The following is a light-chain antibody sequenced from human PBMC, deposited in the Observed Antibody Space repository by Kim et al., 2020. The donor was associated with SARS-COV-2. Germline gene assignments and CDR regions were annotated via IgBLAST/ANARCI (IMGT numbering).Light chain of an antibody. V-gene: IGKV3D-20*02. CDR1: QSIIRDY. J-gene: IGKJ5*01. CDR2: ITS. CDR3: KQSRSIPST. Sequence: SRGERAALSCRARQSIIRDYVAWYRNRTGQAPRLVIYITSNRASGMPDKLSGGGAGTELTLTTRKVERREMTVYYCKQSRSIPSTFGEGTRLEIK.